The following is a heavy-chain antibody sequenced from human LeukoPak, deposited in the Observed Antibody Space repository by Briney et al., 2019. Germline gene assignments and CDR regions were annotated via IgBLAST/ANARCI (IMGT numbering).Heavy chain of an antibody. V-gene: IGHV3-33*01. CDR2: IWYDGSNK. CDR1: GFTFRSYG. J-gene: IGHJ3*02. Sequence: GGSLRLSCAASGFTFRSYGMHWVRQAPGKGLEWVAVIWYDGSNKYYADSVKGRFTISRDNSKNTLYLQMNSLRAEDTAVYYCARGVLKSVAKGDAFDIWGQGTMVTVSS. D-gene: IGHD5-12*01. CDR3: ARGVLKSVAKGDAFDI.